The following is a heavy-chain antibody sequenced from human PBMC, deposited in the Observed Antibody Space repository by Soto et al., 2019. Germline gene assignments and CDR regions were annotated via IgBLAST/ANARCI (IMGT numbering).Heavy chain of an antibody. CDR1: GGSINNYY. D-gene: IGHD3-10*01. Sequence: QVHLQESGPGLVKPSETLSLTCTVSGGSINNYYWSWIRQPPGKRLEWIGYIYYRGSTKYNPSLKSRVTISVDKSKNQFYLNLSSVTAADTAVYYCARHLFDGRGPGLDSWGQGTLVTVSS. J-gene: IGHJ4*02. CDR2: IYYRGST. V-gene: IGHV4-59*08. CDR3: ARHLFDGRGPGLDS.